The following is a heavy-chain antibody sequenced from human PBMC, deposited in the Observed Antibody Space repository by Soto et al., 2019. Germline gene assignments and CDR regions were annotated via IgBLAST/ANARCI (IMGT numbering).Heavy chain of an antibody. CDR3: ARLRRDGYNWDY. Sequence: HLQLQESGPGLVKPSETLSLTCTVSGGSISSSSYYWGWIRQPPGKGLEWIGSIYYSGSTYYNPSIKSRVTISVDTSKNQFSLKLSSMTAADTAVYYCARLRRDGYNWDYWGQGTLVTVSS. CDR2: IYYSGST. CDR1: GGSISSSSYY. V-gene: IGHV4-39*01. J-gene: IGHJ4*02. D-gene: IGHD5-12*01.